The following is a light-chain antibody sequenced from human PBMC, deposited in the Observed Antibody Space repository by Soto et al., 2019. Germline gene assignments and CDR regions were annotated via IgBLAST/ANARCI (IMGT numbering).Light chain of an antibody. Sequence: DIQMTQSPSTLSASVGDRVTITGRASQSVSHWLAWYQQKPGKAPKALIYDASTLETGVPSRFSGSGSGTDFTLTISSLQPDDFATYYCQQYNSYQYTFGQGTKLEMK. CDR3: QQYNSYQYT. CDR1: QSVSHW. CDR2: DAS. V-gene: IGKV1-5*01. J-gene: IGKJ2*01.